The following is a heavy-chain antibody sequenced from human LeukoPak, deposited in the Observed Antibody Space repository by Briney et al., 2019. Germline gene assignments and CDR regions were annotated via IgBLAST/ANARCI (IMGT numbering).Heavy chain of an antibody. V-gene: IGHV3-23*01. CDR2: ISGSGGST. D-gene: IGHD6-6*01. Sequence: PGGPLTLFCAASGFPFSSSAMNWLRQAPGKGLEWVSAISGSGGSTYYADSVKGRFTISRDNSKNTLYLQMNSLRADDTAVYYCAKGGAARPKILWGQGTLVTVSS. J-gene: IGHJ4*02. CDR1: GFPFSSSA. CDR3: AKGGAARPKIL.